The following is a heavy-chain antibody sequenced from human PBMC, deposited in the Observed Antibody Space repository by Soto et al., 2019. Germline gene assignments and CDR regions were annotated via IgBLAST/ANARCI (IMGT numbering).Heavy chain of an antibody. Sequence: GASVKVSCKATGGTFRTYDFNWVRQAPGQGLEWMGAIIPRFGTPSYAQRFLERATISADEVTHTVNLTLTDLRSDDTAVFYCAAGSFHDTGGFGAIDFWGQGTPVTVSS. J-gene: IGHJ4*02. CDR3: AAGSFHDTGGFGAIDF. V-gene: IGHV1-69*13. CDR2: IIPRFGTP. CDR1: GGTFRTYD. D-gene: IGHD3-16*01.